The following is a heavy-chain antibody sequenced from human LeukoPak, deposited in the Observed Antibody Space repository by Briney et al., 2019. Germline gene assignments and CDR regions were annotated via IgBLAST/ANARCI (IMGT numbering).Heavy chain of an antibody. V-gene: IGHV1-8*01. CDR1: GYTFTSYD. CDR2: MNPNSGNT. D-gene: IGHD7-27*01. Sequence: GASVKVSCKASGYTFTSYDINWVRQAPGQGLEWMGWMNPNSGNTGYAQKFQGRVTMTRNTSISTAYMELSSLRSEDTAVYYCARGTGDHQYYYYYYGMDVWGQGTTVTVSS. J-gene: IGHJ6*02. CDR3: ARGTGDHQYYYYYYGMDV.